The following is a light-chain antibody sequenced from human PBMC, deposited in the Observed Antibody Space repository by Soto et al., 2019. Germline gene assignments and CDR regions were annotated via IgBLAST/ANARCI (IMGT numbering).Light chain of an antibody. V-gene: IGLV2-14*03. J-gene: IGLJ2*01. Sequence: QSVLTQPASVSGSPGQSITISCTGTSSDIGANNFVSWYQQHPGKAPKVLIYEVNNRPSGISNRFSGSKSGNTASLTISGLRAEDEADYYCNSYTNTGARVFGGGTKVTVL. CDR3: NSYTNTGARV. CDR1: SSDIGANNF. CDR2: EVN.